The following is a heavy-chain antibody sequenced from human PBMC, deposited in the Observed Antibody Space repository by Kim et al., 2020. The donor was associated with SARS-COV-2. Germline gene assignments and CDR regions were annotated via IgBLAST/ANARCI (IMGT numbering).Heavy chain of an antibody. CDR2: IYYSGST. Sequence: SETLSLTCTVSGGSISSSSYYWGWIRQPPGKGLEWIGSIYYSGSTYYNPSLKSRVTISVDTSKNQFSLKLSSVTAADTAVYYCAREISSSSWELFDYWGQGTLVTVSS. V-gene: IGHV4-39*07. CDR1: GGSISSSSYY. J-gene: IGHJ4*02. D-gene: IGHD6-13*01. CDR3: AREISSSSWELFDY.